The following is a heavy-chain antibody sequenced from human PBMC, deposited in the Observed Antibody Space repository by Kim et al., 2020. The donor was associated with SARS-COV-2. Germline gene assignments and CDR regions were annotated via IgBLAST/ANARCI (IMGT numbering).Heavy chain of an antibody. J-gene: IGHJ5*02. CDR1: GYTFTSYY. Sequence: ASVKVSCKASGYTFTSYYMHWVRQAPGQGLEWMGIINPSGGSTSYAQKFQGRVTMTRDTSTSTVYMELSSLRSEDTAVYYCARELRDIVVVVAVHNWFDPWGQGTLVTVSS. CDR2: INPSGGST. CDR3: ARELRDIVVVVAVHNWFDP. V-gene: IGHV1-46*01. D-gene: IGHD2-15*01.